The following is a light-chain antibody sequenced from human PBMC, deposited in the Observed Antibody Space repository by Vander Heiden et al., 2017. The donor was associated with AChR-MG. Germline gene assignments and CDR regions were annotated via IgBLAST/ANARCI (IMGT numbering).Light chain of an antibody. CDR3: QQSYSALWT. V-gene: IGKV1-39*01. Sequence: DIPMTQSPSSLSASVGDRVTIACRASQSISNYLNWYQQKPGKAPKLLIHTASSLQSGVSSRFSGSGSGTDFTLTISSLQPEDSATYYCQQSYSALWTFGQGTKVEIK. CDR1: QSISNY. CDR2: TAS. J-gene: IGKJ1*01.